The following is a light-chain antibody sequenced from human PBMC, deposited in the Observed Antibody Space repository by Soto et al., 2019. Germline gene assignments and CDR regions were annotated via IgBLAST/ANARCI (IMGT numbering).Light chain of an antibody. V-gene: IGLV2-14*01. J-gene: IGLJ1*01. Sequence: QSVLTQPASVSGSPGQPSTISCTGTSSDVGGYNYVSWYQQHPGKAPKLMIYDVTNRPSGVSNRFSGSKSGNTASLTISGLQAEDEADYYCSSYTSSTSFYFGTGTKVTVL. CDR1: SSDVGGYNY. CDR3: SSYTSSTSFY. CDR2: DVT.